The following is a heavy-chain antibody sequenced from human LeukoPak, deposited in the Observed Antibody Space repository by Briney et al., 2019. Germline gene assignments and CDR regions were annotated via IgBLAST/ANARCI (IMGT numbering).Heavy chain of an antibody. D-gene: IGHD3-9*01. V-gene: IGHV4-61*05. CDR3: ARLHLYDILTGAASYCFDY. Sequence: SETLSLTCTVSGGSISSSSYYWGWIRQPPGKGLEWIGYIYYSGSTNYNPSLKSRVTISVDTSKNQFSLKLSSVTAADTAVYYCARLHLYDILTGAASYCFDYWGQGTLVTVSS. J-gene: IGHJ4*02. CDR2: IYYSGST. CDR1: GGSISSSSYY.